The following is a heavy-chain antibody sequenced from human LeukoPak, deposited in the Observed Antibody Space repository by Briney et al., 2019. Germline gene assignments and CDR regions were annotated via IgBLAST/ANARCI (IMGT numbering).Heavy chain of an antibody. D-gene: IGHD3-22*01. Sequence: ASVKVSCKASGYTFTSYDINWVRQATGQGLEWMGWMNPNSGNTGYAQKFQGRVTMTRNTSISTAYMELSSLRSEDTAVYYCASDRYYYDSSGYYGRYYYGMDVWGQGTTVTVSS. CDR2: MNPNSGNT. V-gene: IGHV1-8*01. CDR3: ASDRYYYDSSGYYGRYYYGMDV. J-gene: IGHJ6*02. CDR1: GYTFTSYD.